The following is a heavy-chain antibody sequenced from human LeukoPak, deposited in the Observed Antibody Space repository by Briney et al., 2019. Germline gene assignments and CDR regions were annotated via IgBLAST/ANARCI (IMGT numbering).Heavy chain of an antibody. Sequence: GGSLRLSCAASGFTFSSYAMHWVRQAPGKGLEWVADISYDGSNKYYADSVKGRFTISRDNSKNTLYLQMNSLRAEDTAVYYCTRDGIHYYGLGTAFDIWGQGTMVTVSS. CDR2: ISYDGSNK. D-gene: IGHD3-10*01. CDR1: GFTFSSYA. J-gene: IGHJ3*02. V-gene: IGHV3-30-3*01. CDR3: TRDGIHYYGLGTAFDI.